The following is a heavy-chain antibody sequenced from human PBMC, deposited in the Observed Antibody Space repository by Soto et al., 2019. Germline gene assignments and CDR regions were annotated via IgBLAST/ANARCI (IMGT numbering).Heavy chain of an antibody. CDR1: GYTFTSYG. CDR2: ISAYNGNT. CDR3: ARDLWFGELFVWSPHNTFDY. Sequence: GASVKVSCKASGYTFTSYGISWVRQAPGQGLEWMGWISAYNGNTNYAQKLQGRVTMTTDTSTSTAYMELRSLRSDDTAVYYCARDLWFGELFVWSPHNTFDYWGQGTLVTVSS. V-gene: IGHV1-18*01. J-gene: IGHJ4*02. D-gene: IGHD3-10*01.